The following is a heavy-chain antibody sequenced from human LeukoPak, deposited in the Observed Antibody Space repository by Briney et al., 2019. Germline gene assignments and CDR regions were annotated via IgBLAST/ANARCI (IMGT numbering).Heavy chain of an antibody. V-gene: IGHV5-51*01. CDR1: GYTFTSFW. Sequence: GESLKISCQASGYTFTSFWIVWVRQMPGKGLESMGIFFPGDSDTIYSPSFQGQVTISADKSINTAYLQWSSLKASDTAMYYCATSESQTKFDYWGQGTLVTASS. CDR3: ATSESQTKFDY. D-gene: IGHD1/OR15-1a*01. J-gene: IGHJ4*02. CDR2: FFPGDSDT.